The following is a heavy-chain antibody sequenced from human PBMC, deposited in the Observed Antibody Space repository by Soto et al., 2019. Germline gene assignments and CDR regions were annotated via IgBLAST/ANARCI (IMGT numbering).Heavy chain of an antibody. CDR3: ARTRLCGGDCYSAYDFDF. CDR1: GYTFTNYD. J-gene: IGHJ4*02. D-gene: IGHD2-21*02. V-gene: IGHV1-8*01. CDR2: MNPSSGNT. Sequence: ASVKVSCKASGYTFTNYDINWVRQATGQGLEWMGWMNPSSGNTGYVQKFQGRVTMTRNTSTSTAYMELTSLTSDDTAVYYCARTRLCGGDCYSAYDFDFWGQGALVTGS.